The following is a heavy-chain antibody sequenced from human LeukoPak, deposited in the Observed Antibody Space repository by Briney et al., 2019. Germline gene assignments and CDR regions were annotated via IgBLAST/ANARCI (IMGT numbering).Heavy chain of an antibody. Sequence: PSETLSLTCTVSGASITKSNYYWAWVRQPPGKGLVWIGSIYYSGSTYYNPSLKSRVTTSVDTSNNQSSLKLSSVTPADTAVYYCARHSEEDGSNPKPLDSWGQGTLVTVSS. J-gene: IGHJ4*02. CDR2: IYYSGST. D-gene: IGHD6-6*01. V-gene: IGHV4-39*01. CDR3: ARHSEEDGSNPKPLDS. CDR1: GASITKSNYY.